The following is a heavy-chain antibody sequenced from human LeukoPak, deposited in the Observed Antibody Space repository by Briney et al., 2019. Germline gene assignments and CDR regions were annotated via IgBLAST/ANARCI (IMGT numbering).Heavy chain of an antibody. CDR1: GFTFSSYG. CDR3: AKDFERFGDYYFDY. V-gene: IGHV3-30*18. CDR2: ISYDGSNK. J-gene: IGHJ4*02. D-gene: IGHD3-10*01. Sequence: GGSLRLSCAASGFTFSSYGMHWVRQAPGKGLEWVAVISYDGSNKYYADSVKGRFTISRDNSKNTLYLQMNSLRAEDTAVYYCAKDFERFGDYYFDYWGQGTLVTVSS.